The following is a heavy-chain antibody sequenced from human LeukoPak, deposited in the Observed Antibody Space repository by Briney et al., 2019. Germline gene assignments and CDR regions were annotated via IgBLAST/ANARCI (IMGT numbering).Heavy chain of an antibody. Sequence: SETLSLTCTVSGGSISSSSYYWGWIRQPPGKGLEWIGSIYYSGSTYYNPSLKSRVTISVDTSKNQFSPKLSSVTAADTAVYYCARFDIPDKVRYYFDYWGQGTLVTVSS. J-gene: IGHJ4*02. CDR3: ARFDIPDKVRYYFDY. D-gene: IGHD5-12*01. CDR2: IYYSGST. V-gene: IGHV4-39*01. CDR1: GGSISSSSYY.